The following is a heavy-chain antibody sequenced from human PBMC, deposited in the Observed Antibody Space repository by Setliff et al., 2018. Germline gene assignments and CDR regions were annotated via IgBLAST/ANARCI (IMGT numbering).Heavy chain of an antibody. D-gene: IGHD6-19*01. CDR1: GGSISSGSYY. CDR2: IYTSGST. Sequence: SETLSLTCTVSGGSISSGSYYWSWIRQPAGKGLEWIGHIYTSGSTNYNPSLKSRVTISVDTSKNQFSLKLSSVTAADTAVYYCAREEGTQWLVRYCDYWGQGTLVTVSS. CDR3: AREEGTQWLVRYCDY. V-gene: IGHV4-61*09. J-gene: IGHJ4*02.